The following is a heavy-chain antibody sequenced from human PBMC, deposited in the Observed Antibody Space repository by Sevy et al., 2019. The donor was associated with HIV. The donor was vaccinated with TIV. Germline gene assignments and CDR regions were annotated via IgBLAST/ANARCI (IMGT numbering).Heavy chain of an antibody. D-gene: IGHD5-18*01. Sequence: PSETLSLTCTVSGGSFSNYYWSWIRQPPGKGLQWIGYIYYSGSTNYNPSLKSRVTISVDTSKKQFSLKLTSVTAADTAVYYCARHGGYSSSPSHWGQGTLVTVSS. V-gene: IGHV4-59*08. CDR1: GGSFSNYY. CDR3: ARHGGYSSSPSH. CDR2: IYYSGST. J-gene: IGHJ4*02.